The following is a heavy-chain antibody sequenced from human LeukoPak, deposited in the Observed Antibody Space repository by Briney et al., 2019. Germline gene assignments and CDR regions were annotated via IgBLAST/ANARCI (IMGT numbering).Heavy chain of an antibody. V-gene: IGHV1-18*01. CDR1: GYTFTSYG. D-gene: IGHD3-22*01. J-gene: IGHJ4*02. Sequence: GASVKVSCKASGYTFTSYGISWVRQAPGQRLEWMGWISAYNGNTDYAQKLQGRVTMTTDTSTSTAYMELRSLRSDDTAVYYCARTQYYYDSSGYVDYWGQGTLVTVSS. CDR2: ISAYNGNT. CDR3: ARTQYYYDSSGYVDY.